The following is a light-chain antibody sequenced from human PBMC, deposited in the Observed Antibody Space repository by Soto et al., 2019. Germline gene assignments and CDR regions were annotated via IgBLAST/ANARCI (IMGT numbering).Light chain of an antibody. CDR1: RSNIGSNS. CDR3: AAWYDSLNGRYV. Sequence: QSVLTQPHSASGTPGQRVTISCSGDRSNIGSNSVNWYQQLPGTAPKLLIYSNNQRPSGVPDRFSGSKSGTSASLAISGLQSDDEADYYCAAWYDSLNGRYVFGTGTKVTVL. CDR2: SNN. J-gene: IGLJ1*01. V-gene: IGLV1-44*01.